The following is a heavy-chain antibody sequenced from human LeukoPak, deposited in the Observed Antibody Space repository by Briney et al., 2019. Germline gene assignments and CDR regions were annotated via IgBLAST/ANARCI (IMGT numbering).Heavy chain of an antibody. D-gene: IGHD2/OR15-2a*01. CDR1: GGSFSSYY. CDR3: SRHRQYDADAFVM. J-gene: IGHJ3*02. V-gene: IGHV4-59*08. Sequence: SETLSLTCTVSGGSFSSYYWSWIRQPPGKGLEGMGDVYYTGSTKYNPYLKSRVTISVDTSKNQFSLKLRYVTTADTPVYYCSRHRQYDADAFVMWPGGTIVRVS. CDR2: VYYTGST.